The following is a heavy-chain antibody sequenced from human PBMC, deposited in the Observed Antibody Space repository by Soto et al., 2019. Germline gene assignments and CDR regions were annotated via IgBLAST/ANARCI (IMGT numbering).Heavy chain of an antibody. Sequence: SETLSLTCAVYGGSFSGYYWSWIRQPPGKGLEWIGEVNHGGSTNYNPSLKSRVTISVDTSKNQFSLKLSSVTAADTAVYYCARGTDGIYYYYGMDVWGQGTTVTVSS. CDR1: GGSFSGYY. D-gene: IGHD2-8*01. CDR3: ARGTDGIYYYYGMDV. J-gene: IGHJ6*02. V-gene: IGHV4-34*01. CDR2: VNHGGST.